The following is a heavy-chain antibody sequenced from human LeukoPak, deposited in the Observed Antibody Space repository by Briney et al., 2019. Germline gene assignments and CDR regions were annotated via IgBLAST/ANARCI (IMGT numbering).Heavy chain of an antibody. D-gene: IGHD5-12*01. CDR3: ARDLVGSGYASRWYYYMDV. J-gene: IGHJ6*03. Sequence: SATLSLTCTVSGGSISSFYWSWIRQPAGKGLEWIGRIYSSGSTNYNPSLKSRVIMSVDTSKNQFSLNLTSVTAADTAVYYCARDLVGSGYASRWYYYMDVWGRGTTVTASS. CDR1: GGSISSFY. V-gene: IGHV4-4*07. CDR2: IYSSGST.